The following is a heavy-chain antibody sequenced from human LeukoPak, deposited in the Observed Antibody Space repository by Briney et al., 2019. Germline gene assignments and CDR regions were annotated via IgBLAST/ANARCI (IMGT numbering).Heavy chain of an antibody. V-gene: IGHV1-2*06. CDR2: INPSSGGT. Sequence: ASVKVSCKASGYSFTSYYIHWVRQAPGQGLEWMGRINPSSGGTNYAQKFQGRVTMTRDTSITTAYMGLSSLRSEDTAVYYCARGRGPGIAAAGRFDYWGQGTLVTVSS. CDR3: ARGRGPGIAAAGRFDY. J-gene: IGHJ4*02. CDR1: GYSFTSYY. D-gene: IGHD6-13*01.